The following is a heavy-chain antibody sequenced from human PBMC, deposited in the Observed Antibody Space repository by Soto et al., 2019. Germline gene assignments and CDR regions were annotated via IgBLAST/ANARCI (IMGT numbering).Heavy chain of an antibody. CDR2: IIPIFGTA. Sequence: QGQLVQSGAGVKKPGSSVKVSCKASGDTFSSYAISWVRQAPGQGLEWMGGIIPIFGTANYAQKFQGRVTITADESTSRAYMELSSLRSEDTAMYYCASVYYYGSGSYSPLRDWGQGNLVTVSS. V-gene: IGHV1-69*01. CDR1: GDTFSSYA. CDR3: ASVYYYGSGSYSPLRD. D-gene: IGHD3-10*01. J-gene: IGHJ4*02.